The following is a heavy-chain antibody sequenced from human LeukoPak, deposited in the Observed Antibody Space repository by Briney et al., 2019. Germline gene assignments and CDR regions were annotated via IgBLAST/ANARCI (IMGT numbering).Heavy chain of an antibody. CDR3: ARDKSNKGHDC. Sequence: KPGGSLRLSCAASGFTLSDCYMTWIRQAPGKGLEWVSYVSNGGSSSILYADSVKGRFTVFRDYAKNSLYLQMNSLRADDTGVYYCARDKSNKGHDCWGQGTLVTVSS. V-gene: IGHV3-11*01. CDR1: GFTLSDCY. CDR2: VSNGGSSSI. J-gene: IGHJ4*02.